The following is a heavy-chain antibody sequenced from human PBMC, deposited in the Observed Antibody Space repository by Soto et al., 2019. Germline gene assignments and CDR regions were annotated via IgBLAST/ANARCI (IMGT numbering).Heavy chain of an antibody. Sequence: SVKVSCKASGGTFSSYAISWVRQAPGQGLEWMGGIIPIFGTANYAQKFQGRVTITADESTSTAYMELSSLRSEDTAVYYCAGLSVLLWFGEYYYGMDVWGQGTTVTVS. J-gene: IGHJ6*02. CDR2: IIPIFGTA. CDR3: AGLSVLLWFGEYYYGMDV. D-gene: IGHD3-10*01. V-gene: IGHV1-69*13. CDR1: GGTFSSYA.